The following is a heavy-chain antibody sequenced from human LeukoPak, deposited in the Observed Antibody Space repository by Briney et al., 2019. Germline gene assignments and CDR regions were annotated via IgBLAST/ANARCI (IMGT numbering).Heavy chain of an antibody. J-gene: IGHJ4*02. V-gene: IGHV3-21*01. CDR3: TRDPPIFGSGRYEDY. D-gene: IGHD6-19*01. CDR1: GFTFSSYS. Sequence: GGSLRLSCAASGFTFSSYSMNWVRQAPGKGLEWVSSISSSSSSYIYYADSVKGRFTISRDNAKNSLYLQMNSLRAEDTAVYYCTRDPPIFGSGRYEDYWGQGTLVTVSS. CDR2: ISSSSSSYI.